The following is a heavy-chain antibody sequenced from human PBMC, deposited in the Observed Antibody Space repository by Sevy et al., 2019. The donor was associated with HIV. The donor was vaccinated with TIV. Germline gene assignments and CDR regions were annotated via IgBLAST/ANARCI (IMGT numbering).Heavy chain of an antibody. CDR1: GVISLGDYA. Sequence: GGSLRLSCTASGVISLGDYAMSWFHQAPGKGLEWVGSIRTKVSGGTTEFAASVKGRFTISRDDSKTIAYLQMDSLKIEDTGVYYRAIHNFGDYGHVNWGQGTLVTVSS. D-gene: IGHD4-17*01. V-gene: IGHV3-49*03. CDR3: AIHNFGDYGHVN. CDR2: IRTKVSGGTT. J-gene: IGHJ4*02.